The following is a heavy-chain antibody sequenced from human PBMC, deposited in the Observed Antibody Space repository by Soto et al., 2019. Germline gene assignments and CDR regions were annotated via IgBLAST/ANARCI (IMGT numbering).Heavy chain of an antibody. CDR2: IIPIFGTT. V-gene: IGHV1-69*12. J-gene: IGHJ4*02. D-gene: IGHD6-13*01. CDR3: ARVSSSWYKDYFDY. CDR1: GGTFSNSA. Sequence: QVQLVQSGAEVKKPGSSVKVSCKASGGTFSNSAISWVRQAPGQGLEWMGGIIPIFGTTNYAQRFQGRVTITADESTSTAYMELSSLRSEDTAVYYCARVSSSWYKDYFDYWGQGTLVTFSS.